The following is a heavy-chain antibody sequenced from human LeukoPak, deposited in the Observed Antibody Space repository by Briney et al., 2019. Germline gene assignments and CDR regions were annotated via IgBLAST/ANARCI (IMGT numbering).Heavy chain of an antibody. V-gene: IGHV4-4*07. D-gene: IGHD6-6*01. CDR2: IYTSGST. CDR1: GGSISSYY. J-gene: IGHJ5*02. Sequence: PSETLSLTCTVSGGSISSYYWSWIRQPAGKGLEWIGRIYTSGSTNYNPSLKSRVTMSVDTSKNQFSLKLSSVTAADTAVYYCASHYVSTAARPYNWFDPWGQGTLVTVSS. CDR3: ASHYVSTAARPYNWFDP.